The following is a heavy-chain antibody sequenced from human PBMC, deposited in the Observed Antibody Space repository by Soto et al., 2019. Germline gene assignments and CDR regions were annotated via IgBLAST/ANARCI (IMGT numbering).Heavy chain of an antibody. CDR1: GGSISSNY. V-gene: IGHV4-59*01. Sequence: PSETLSLTCXVSGGSISSNYWTWIRQPPGKGLEWIGYVYNSGSTNYNPSLKSRVTISEDTSKSQFSLKVNSMTAADTAVYYCARYRREAVAGYTLDNWGQGILVTVSS. CDR2: VYNSGST. D-gene: IGHD6-13*01. CDR3: ARYRREAVAGYTLDN. J-gene: IGHJ4*02.